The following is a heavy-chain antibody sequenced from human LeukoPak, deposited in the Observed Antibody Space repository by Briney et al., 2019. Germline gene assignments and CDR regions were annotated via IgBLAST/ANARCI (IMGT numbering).Heavy chain of an antibody. V-gene: IGHV4-31*03. Sequence: SQTLSLTCTVSGGSISSGGYYWSWIRQHPGKGLEWIGYIYYSGSTYYNPSLKSRVTISVDRSKNQFSLKLSSVTAADTAVYYCARGPIVLMIFDYWGQGTLVTVSS. CDR3: ARGPIVLMIFDY. CDR2: IYYSGST. D-gene: IGHD2-8*01. CDR1: GGSISSGGYY. J-gene: IGHJ4*02.